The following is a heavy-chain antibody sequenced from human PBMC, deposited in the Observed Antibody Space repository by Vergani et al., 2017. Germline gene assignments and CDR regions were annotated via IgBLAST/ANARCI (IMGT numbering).Heavy chain of an antibody. V-gene: IGHV4-59*10. CDR3: ARVQESSTWDGATRYYFDY. CDR2: VYTSGST. D-gene: IGHD6-13*01. J-gene: IGHJ4*02. Sequence: QVQLQQWGAGLLKPSETLSLTCAVYGGSFSGYYWSWIRQPPGKGLEWIGRVYTSGSTNYNPSLKSRVTMSVDTSKNQFSLKLNSVTAAATAVYYCARVQESSTWDGATRYYFDYWGQGTLVTVSS. CDR1: GGSFSGYY.